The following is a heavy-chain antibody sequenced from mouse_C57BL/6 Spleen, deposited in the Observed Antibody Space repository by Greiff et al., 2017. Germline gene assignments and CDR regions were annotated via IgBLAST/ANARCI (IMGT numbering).Heavy chain of an antibody. V-gene: IGHV5-4*01. J-gene: IGHJ3*01. CDR1: GFTFSSYA. D-gene: IGHD1-1*01. Sequence: EVHLVESGGGLVKPGGSLKLSCAASGFTFSSYAMSWVRQTPEKRLEWVATISDGGSYTYYPDNVKGRFTISRDNAKNNLYLQMSHLKSEDTAMYYCAREGYYGSSYNWGQGTLVTVSA. CDR2: ISDGGSYT. CDR3: AREGYYGSSYN.